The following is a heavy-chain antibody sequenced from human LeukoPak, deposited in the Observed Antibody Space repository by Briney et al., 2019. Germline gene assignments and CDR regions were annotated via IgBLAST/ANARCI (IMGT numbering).Heavy chain of an antibody. V-gene: IGHV4-30-4*01. Sequence: SETLSLTCTVSGGSISSGDYYWCWIRQPPGKGLEWIGYIYYSGSTYYNPSLKSRVTISVDTSKNQFSLKLSSVTAADTAVYYCARDQGQGYFDYWGQGTLVTVSS. CDR1: GGSISSGDYY. CDR2: IYYSGST. CDR3: ARDQGQGYFDY. J-gene: IGHJ4*02.